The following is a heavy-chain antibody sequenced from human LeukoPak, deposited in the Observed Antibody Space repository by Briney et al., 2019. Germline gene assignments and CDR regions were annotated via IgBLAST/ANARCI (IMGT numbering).Heavy chain of an antibody. J-gene: IGHJ1*01. CDR1: GFTFSRYW. V-gene: IGHV3-7*03. CDR3: ARDPWADSSGFPLHH. CDR2: IKQDGSVT. D-gene: IGHD3-22*01. Sequence: GGSLRLSCATSGFTFSRYWMSWVRQAPGKGLECVANIKQDGSVTYYVDSVRGRFTISRGNAKNSLYLQMNSLRAEDTAVYYCARDPWADSSGFPLHHWGQGTLVTVSS.